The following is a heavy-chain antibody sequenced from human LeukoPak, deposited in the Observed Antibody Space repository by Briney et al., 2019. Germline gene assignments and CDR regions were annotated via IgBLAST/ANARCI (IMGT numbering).Heavy chain of an antibody. Sequence: PSQTLSLTCAVSGGSISSGGYSWSWIRQPPGKGLEWIGYIYHSGSTYNNPSLKSRVTISVDRSKNQFSLKLSSVTAADTAVYYCARDTLPDNAFDIWGQGTMVTVSS. CDR1: GGSISSGGYS. V-gene: IGHV4-30-2*01. CDR2: IYHSGST. CDR3: ARDTLPDNAFDI. D-gene: IGHD1-14*01. J-gene: IGHJ3*02.